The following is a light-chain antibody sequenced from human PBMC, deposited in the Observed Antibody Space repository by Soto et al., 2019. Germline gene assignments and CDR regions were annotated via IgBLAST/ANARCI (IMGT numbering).Light chain of an antibody. CDR3: VSWDDSLSGLV. V-gene: IGLV1-47*02. CDR1: SANIGNNF. Sequence: SVLTQPPSASGTPGQRVTTSCSGRSANIGNNFVCWYQQLPGTAPKLLIYSNNQRPSGVPDRFSGSKSGTSASLAISGLRSEDEGDYYCVSWDDSLSGLVFGTGTKVTAL. J-gene: IGLJ1*01. CDR2: SNN.